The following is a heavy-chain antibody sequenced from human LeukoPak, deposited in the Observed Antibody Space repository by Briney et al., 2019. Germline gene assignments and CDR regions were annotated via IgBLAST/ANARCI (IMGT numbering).Heavy chain of an antibody. Sequence: PGGSLRLSCAASGFTFSTSWMSWVRQVPGKGLEWVANIKKDGSETYYVDSVKGRFTISRDNAKNSLYLQMNSLRAEDTAMYYCARGSTYYDSSGQVPFDYWGQGTLVTVSS. D-gene: IGHD3-22*01. V-gene: IGHV3-7*03. CDR1: GFTFSTSW. J-gene: IGHJ4*02. CDR2: IKKDGSET. CDR3: ARGSTYYDSSGQVPFDY.